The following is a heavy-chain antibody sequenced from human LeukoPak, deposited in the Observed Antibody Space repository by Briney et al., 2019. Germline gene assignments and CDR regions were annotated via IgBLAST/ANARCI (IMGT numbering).Heavy chain of an antibody. V-gene: IGHV3-30-3*01. D-gene: IGHD3-10*01. CDR2: ISYDGSNK. CDR3: ARVNQQYYYGSGIYRFYYYGMDV. Sequence: GRSLRLSCAASGFTFSSYALHGVRQAPGKGLEWVSVISYDGSNKYYADSVKGRFTISRDNSENTLYLQMNSLRAEDTALYYCARVNQQYYYGSGIYRFYYYGMDVWGQGTTVTVSS. J-gene: IGHJ6*02. CDR1: GFTFSSYA.